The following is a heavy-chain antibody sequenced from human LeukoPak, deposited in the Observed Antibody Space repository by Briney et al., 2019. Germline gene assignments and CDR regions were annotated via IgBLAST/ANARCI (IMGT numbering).Heavy chain of an antibody. CDR3: ARVPVKYSSGWYKGAFDI. CDR1: GFTFSSYS. Sequence: GGSLRLSCAASGFTFSSYSMNWVRQAPGKGLEWVSSISSSSSYIYYADSVKGRFTISRDNAKNSLYLQMNSLRAEDTAVCYCARVPVKYSSGWYKGAFDIWGQGTMVTVSS. CDR2: ISSSSSYI. J-gene: IGHJ3*02. V-gene: IGHV3-21*01. D-gene: IGHD6-19*01.